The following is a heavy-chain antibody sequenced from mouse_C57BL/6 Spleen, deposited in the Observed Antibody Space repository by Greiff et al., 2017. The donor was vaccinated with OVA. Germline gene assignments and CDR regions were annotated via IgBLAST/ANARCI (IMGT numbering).Heavy chain of an antibody. V-gene: IGHV1-9*01. CDR2: ILPGSGST. D-gene: IGHD2-4*01. Sequence: VQVVESGAELMKPGASVKLSCKATGYTFTGYWIEWVKQRPGHGLEWIGEILPGSGSTNYNEKFKGKATFTADTSSNTAYMQHSSLTTEDSAIFFWACSDYDVRYAMDYWGQGTSVTVSS. J-gene: IGHJ4*01. CDR1: GYTFTGYW. CDR3: ACSDYDVRYAMDY.